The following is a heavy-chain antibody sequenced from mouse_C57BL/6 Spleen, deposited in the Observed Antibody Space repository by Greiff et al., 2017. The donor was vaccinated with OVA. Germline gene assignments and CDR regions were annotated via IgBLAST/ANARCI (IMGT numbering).Heavy chain of an antibody. Sequence: QVQLQQPGAELVKPGASVKMSCKASGYTFTSYWITWVKQRPGQGLEWIGDIYPGSGSTNYNEKFKSKATLTVDTSSSTAYMQLSSLTSEDSAVYYCARDYYGSSSYYDAMDYWGQGTSVTVSS. CDR3: ARDYYGSSSYYDAMDY. CDR1: GYTFTSYW. V-gene: IGHV1-55*01. D-gene: IGHD1-1*01. J-gene: IGHJ4*01. CDR2: IYPGSGST.